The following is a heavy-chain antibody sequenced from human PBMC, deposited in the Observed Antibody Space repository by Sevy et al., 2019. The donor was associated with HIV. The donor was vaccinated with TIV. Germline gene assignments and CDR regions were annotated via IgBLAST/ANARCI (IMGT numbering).Heavy chain of an antibody. Sequence: GGSLRLSCAASGFTFSNAWMSWVRQAPGKGLEWVGRIKSKTDGGTTDYAAPVKGRFTISTDESKNTLYLQMNSLRVEDTAVYYCAKGDSTFYGMDVWGQGTTVTVSS. D-gene: IGHD6-13*01. V-gene: IGHV3-15*01. CDR2: IKSKTDGGTT. J-gene: IGHJ6*02. CDR1: GFTFSNAW. CDR3: AKGDSTFYGMDV.